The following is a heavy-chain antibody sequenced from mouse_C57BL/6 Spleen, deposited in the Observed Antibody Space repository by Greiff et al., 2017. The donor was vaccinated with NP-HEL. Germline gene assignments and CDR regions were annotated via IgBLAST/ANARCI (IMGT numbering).Heavy chain of an antibody. Sequence: VQLQQSGAELVRPGASVKLSCTASGFNIKDDYMHWVKQRPEQGLEWIGWIDPENGDTEYASKFQGKATITADTSSNTAYLQLSSLTSEDTAVYCCTTSTVGSFAYWGQGTLVTVSA. V-gene: IGHV14-4*01. D-gene: IGHD1-1*01. CDR2: IDPENGDT. CDR3: TTSTVGSFAY. J-gene: IGHJ3*01. CDR1: GFNIKDDY.